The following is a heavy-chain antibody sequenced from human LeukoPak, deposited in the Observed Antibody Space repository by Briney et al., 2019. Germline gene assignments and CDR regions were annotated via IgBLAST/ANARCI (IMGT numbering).Heavy chain of an antibody. CDR2: ISESDGST. CDR3: AKRSPAYYFDY. J-gene: IGHJ4*02. D-gene: IGHD1-26*01. V-gene: IGHV3-23*01. CDR1: GFTFTTSV. Sequence: GASLRLSCAASGFTFTTSVMTWVRQAPGKGLEWVSAISESDGSTFYADSVKGRFTVSRDNSQNTLYLEMNSLTAEDTVVYFCAKRSPAYYFDYWGQGILVTVSS.